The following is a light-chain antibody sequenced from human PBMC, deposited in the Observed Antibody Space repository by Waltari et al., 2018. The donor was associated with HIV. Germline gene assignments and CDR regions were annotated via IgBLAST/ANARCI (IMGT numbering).Light chain of an antibody. CDR2: TAS. J-gene: IGKJ1*01. CDR1: QGISNY. CDR3: QKYNSAPRT. V-gene: IGKV1-27*01. Sequence: DIQMTQSPSYLSASVGDRVTSTCRASQGISNYLAWYQQKPGKIPKLLIYTASTLQSGVPSRFSGSGSGTDFTLTISSLQPEDVATYYCQKYNSAPRTFGQGTKVEIK.